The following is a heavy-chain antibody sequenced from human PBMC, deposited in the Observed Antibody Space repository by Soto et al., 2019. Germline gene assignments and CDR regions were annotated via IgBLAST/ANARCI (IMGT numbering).Heavy chain of an antibody. D-gene: IGHD4-4*01. Sequence: SETLSLTCTVSGGSISSISYYWGWIRQPPGKRLERIGSIYYVGSTYHNTSLKNRVTISLDTSKNQFSLKLTSYINYSPSFQGHVTISADKSVSTAYLQWSSLKASDSAMYYCARHDGRGWPFDHWGLGTLVTVSS. V-gene: IGHV4-39*01. CDR3: VTISADKSVSTAYLQWSSLKASDSAMYYCARHDGRGWPFDH. CDR2: IYYVGST. CDR1: GGSISSISYY. J-gene: IGHJ4*02.